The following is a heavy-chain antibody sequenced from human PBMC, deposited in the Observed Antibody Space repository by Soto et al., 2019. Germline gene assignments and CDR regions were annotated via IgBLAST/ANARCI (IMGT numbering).Heavy chain of an antibody. CDR3: ARHSIREEPGSQWRNNDY. CDR1: GYSFTSYW. D-gene: IGHD6-19*01. J-gene: IGHJ4*02. Sequence: GESLKISCKGSGYSFTSYWISWVRQMPGKGLEWMGRIDPSDSYTNYSPSFQGHVTISADKSISTAYLQWSSLKASDTAMYYCARHSIREEPGSQWRNNDYWGQGTLVTVS. V-gene: IGHV5-10-1*01. CDR2: IDPSDSYT.